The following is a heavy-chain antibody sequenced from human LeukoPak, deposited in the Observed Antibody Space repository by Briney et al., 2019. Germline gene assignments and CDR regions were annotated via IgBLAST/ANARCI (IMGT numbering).Heavy chain of an antibody. CDR1: GYSFTSYW. CDR2: IYPGDSDT. D-gene: IGHD1-7*01. Sequence: GESLKISCKGSGYSFTSYWIGWVRQMPGKGLEWMGTIYPGDSDTRYSPSFQGQVTISADKSISTAYLQWSSLKASDTAMYYCARRELRGGDGMDVWGQGTTVTVSS. J-gene: IGHJ6*02. CDR3: ARRELRGGDGMDV. V-gene: IGHV5-51*01.